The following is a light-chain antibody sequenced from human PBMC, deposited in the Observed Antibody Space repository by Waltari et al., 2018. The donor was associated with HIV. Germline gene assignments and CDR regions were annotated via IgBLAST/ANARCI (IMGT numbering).Light chain of an antibody. V-gene: IGKV3-20*01. CDR1: QHVSLY. J-gene: IGKJ1*01. CDR3: QYYGGPFT. Sequence: IVLNQSPGTSSLSPGARASLLCRASQHVSLYFAWYQPHPGQAPRLLIYEASNRATGIPDRFSGSGFEKDFSLTSTRLEPEDFVVYYCQYYGGPFTFGHGTKVDMK. CDR2: EAS.